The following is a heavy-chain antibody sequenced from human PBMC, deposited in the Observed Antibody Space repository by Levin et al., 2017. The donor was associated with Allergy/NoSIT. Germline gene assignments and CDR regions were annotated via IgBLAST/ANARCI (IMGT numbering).Heavy chain of an antibody. Sequence: GALRLSCDVSGFTFSNHWMSWVRQAPGKGLEWVANINQGGSEKYYVDSVRGRFTMSRDNARNSLHLQMNSLRAEDTGVYYCAKGHGAYAATFDFWGQGTRVTVSS. CDR2: INQGGSEK. CDR3: AKGHGAYAATFDF. D-gene: IGHD5-12*01. CDR1: GFTFSNHW. J-gene: IGHJ4*02. V-gene: IGHV3-7*05.